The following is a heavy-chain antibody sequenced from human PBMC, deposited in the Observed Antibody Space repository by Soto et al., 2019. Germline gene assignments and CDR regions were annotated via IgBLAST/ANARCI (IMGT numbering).Heavy chain of an antibody. CDR3: AKVRPLRDCTSTSCLGAFDI. CDR1: ALTFRSYA. Sequence: EEQLLESGGGLVRPGGSMRLSCAASALTFRSYAMSWVRQAPGKGLEWVSAITASADTTYYADSVKGRFTISRDNSKNTLYLRMHSLRAEDTAVYYCAKVRPLRDCTSTSCLGAFDIWGQGTRVTVS. J-gene: IGHJ3*02. V-gene: IGHV3-23*01. CDR2: ITASADTT. D-gene: IGHD2-2*01.